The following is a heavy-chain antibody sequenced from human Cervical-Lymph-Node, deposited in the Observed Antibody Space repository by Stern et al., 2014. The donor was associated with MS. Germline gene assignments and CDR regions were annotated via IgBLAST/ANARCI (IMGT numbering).Heavy chain of an antibody. CDR1: GYTFTDHY. CDR3: ARGRSSGWPYDAFDI. CDR2: INPNSGGI. J-gene: IGHJ3*02. D-gene: IGHD6-19*01. Sequence: QDQLVQSGAEVEKPGASVKVSCKASGYTFTDHYIHWVRQAPGQGLEWMGWINPNSGGINYAQNFQGWVTMTRDTSISTAYLELSKLRSDDTAMYFCARGRSSGWPYDAFDIWGQGTMVTVSS. V-gene: IGHV1-2*04.